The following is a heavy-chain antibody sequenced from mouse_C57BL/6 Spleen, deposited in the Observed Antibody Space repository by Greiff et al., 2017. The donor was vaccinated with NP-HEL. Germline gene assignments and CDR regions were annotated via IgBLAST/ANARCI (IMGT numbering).Heavy chain of an antibody. D-gene: IGHD1-1*01. J-gene: IGHJ2*01. Sequence: EVKLQESVAELVRPGASVKLSCTASGFNIKNTYMHWVKQRPEQGLEWIGRIDPANGNTKYAPKFPGKATITADTSSNTAYPQLSSLTSEDTAIYYCASATVVGGYYFDYWGQGTTLTVSS. CDR1: GFNIKNTY. CDR2: IDPANGNT. V-gene: IGHV14-3*01. CDR3: ASATVVGGYYFDY.